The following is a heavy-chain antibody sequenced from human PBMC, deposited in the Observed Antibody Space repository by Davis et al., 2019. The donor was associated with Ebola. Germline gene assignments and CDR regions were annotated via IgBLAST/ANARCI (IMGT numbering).Heavy chain of an antibody. CDR1: GFTFSSYS. J-gene: IGHJ4*02. CDR3: ARESYYYGSGSYYGAFFDY. Sequence: GGSLRLSCAASGFTFSSYSMNWVRQAPGKGLEWVSSISSSSSYIYYADSVKGRFTISRDNAKNSLYLQMNSLRAEDTAVYYCARESYYYGSGSYYGAFFDYWGQGTLVTVSS. V-gene: IGHV3-21*01. D-gene: IGHD3-10*01. CDR2: ISSSSSYI.